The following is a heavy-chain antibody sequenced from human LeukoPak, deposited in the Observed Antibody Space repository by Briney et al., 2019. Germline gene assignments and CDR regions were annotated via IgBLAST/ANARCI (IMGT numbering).Heavy chain of an antibody. D-gene: IGHD3-10*01. CDR2: IYYSGST. CDR3: ARETPYGSGSYPFDY. Sequence: SETLSLTCTVSGGSTSSSSYYWGWIRQPPGKGLEWIGSIYYSGSTYYNPSLKSRVTISVDTSKKHFSLRLSSVTAADTAVYYCARETPYGSGSYPFDYWGQGILVTVSS. J-gene: IGHJ4*02. V-gene: IGHV4-39*07. CDR1: GGSTSSSSYY.